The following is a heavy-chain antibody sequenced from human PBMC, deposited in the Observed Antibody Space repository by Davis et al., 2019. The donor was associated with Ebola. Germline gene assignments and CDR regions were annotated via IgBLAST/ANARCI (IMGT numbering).Heavy chain of an antibody. Sequence: AASVKVSCKASGYTFTGYYMHWVRQAPGQGLEWMGWINPNSGGTNYAQKFQGRVTITRDTSASTAYMELSSLRSEDTAVYYCARDGWGRWSSSSLEQYFQHWGQGTLVTVSS. CDR1: GYTFTGYY. CDR2: INPNSGGT. J-gene: IGHJ1*01. CDR3: ARDGWGRWSSSSLEQYFQH. D-gene: IGHD6-6*01. V-gene: IGHV1-2*02.